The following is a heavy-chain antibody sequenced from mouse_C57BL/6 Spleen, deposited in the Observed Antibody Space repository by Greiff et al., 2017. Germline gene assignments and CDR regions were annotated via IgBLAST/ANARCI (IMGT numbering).Heavy chain of an antibody. Sequence: QVQLQQPGAELVKPGASVKMSCKASGYTFTRYWLTWVKQRPGQGLAWIGDIYPGSGSTNYNEKFKSKATLTVDTSSSTAYMQLSSLTSEDSAVYYCATPGGYDEDYWGQGTTLTVSS. CDR1: GYTFTRYW. J-gene: IGHJ2*01. CDR2: IYPGSGST. CDR3: ATPGGYDEDY. V-gene: IGHV1-55*01. D-gene: IGHD2-2*01.